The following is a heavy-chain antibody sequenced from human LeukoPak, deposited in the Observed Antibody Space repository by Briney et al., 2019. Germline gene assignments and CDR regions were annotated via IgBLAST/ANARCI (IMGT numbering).Heavy chain of an antibody. Sequence: GGSLRLSCAASGFTFSSYGMHWVRQAPGKGLEWVALIWYDGSSDYYAHSVKGRFTISRDNSKNTLYLQMNSLRAEDTAVYYCARGTGNYFYYMAVWGKGTAVTVSS. CDR3: ARGTGNYFYYMAV. D-gene: IGHD3/OR15-3a*01. CDR2: IWYDGSSD. J-gene: IGHJ6*03. CDR1: GFTFSSYG. V-gene: IGHV3-33*01.